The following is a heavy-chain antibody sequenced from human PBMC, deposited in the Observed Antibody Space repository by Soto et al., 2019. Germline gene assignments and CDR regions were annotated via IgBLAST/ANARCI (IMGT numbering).Heavy chain of an antibody. D-gene: IGHD3-10*01. J-gene: IGHJ6*02. V-gene: IGHV4-34*01. Sequence: SETLSLTCAVYGGSFSGYYLSWIRQPPGKGLEWIGEINHSGSTNYNPSLKSRVTISVDTSKNQFSLKLSSVTAADTAVYYCARGPYYYGSGSLGFDYYYYGMDVWGQGTTVTVSS. CDR1: GGSFSGYY. CDR3: ARGPYYYGSGSLGFDYYYYGMDV. CDR2: INHSGST.